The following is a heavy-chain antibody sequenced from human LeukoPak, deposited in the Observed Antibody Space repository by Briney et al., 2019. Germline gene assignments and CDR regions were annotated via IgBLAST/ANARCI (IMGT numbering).Heavy chain of an antibody. D-gene: IGHD2-8*01. Sequence: GGSLRLSCAASGFTLNSYWMHWVRQAPGKGLVWVSRINSDGSGTSHADFVKGRFTIPRDNSKNTLYLQMNSLRAEDTAMYYCARDRLTNDAFDIWGQGTMVTVSS. V-gene: IGHV3-74*01. CDR2: INSDGSGT. J-gene: IGHJ3*02. CDR3: ARDRLTNDAFDI. CDR1: GFTLNSYW.